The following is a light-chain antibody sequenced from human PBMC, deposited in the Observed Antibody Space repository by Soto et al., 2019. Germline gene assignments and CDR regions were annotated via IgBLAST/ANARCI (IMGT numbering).Light chain of an antibody. Sequence: EIVMTQSPATLAVSPGERAALSCRASQSVSSNFAWYQQKPGQAPRLLIYGASSRATGTPARFSGSGSGTGFTLTISSLQSEAFAVYYCQQYNNWPYTFGLGTKLEMK. CDR2: GAS. J-gene: IGKJ2*01. CDR1: QSVSSN. CDR3: QQYNNWPYT. V-gene: IGKV3-15*01.